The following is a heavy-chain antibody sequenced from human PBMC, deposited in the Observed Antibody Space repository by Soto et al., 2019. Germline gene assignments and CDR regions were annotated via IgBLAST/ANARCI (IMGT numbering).Heavy chain of an antibody. CDR2: ISSNGGST. V-gene: IGHV3-64D*08. D-gene: IGHD6-13*01. J-gene: IGHJ4*02. Sequence: GGPLSLSGSPPGFTFITYARPWVRRPPGKGLEYVSAISSNGGSTYYADSVKGRFTISRDNSKNTLYLRMSSLRAEDTAVYYCVKSGQQLVLGYFDYWGQGTLVTVSS. CDR1: GFTFITYA. CDR3: VKSGQQLVLGYFDY.